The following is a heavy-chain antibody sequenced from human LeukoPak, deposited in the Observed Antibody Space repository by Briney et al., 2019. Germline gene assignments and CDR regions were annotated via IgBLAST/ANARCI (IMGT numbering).Heavy chain of an antibody. CDR3: ARTFSNWFDP. V-gene: IGHV4-38-2*02. Sequence: SETLSLTCTVSGYSISSGYYWGWVRPPPGKGLEWIGSIYHSGSTYYHPSLKSRLTMSVDTSKNKFSLKLRSVTAADTAVYYCARTFSNWFDPWGQGTLVTVSS. CDR1: GYSISSGYY. J-gene: IGHJ5*02. CDR2: IYHSGST.